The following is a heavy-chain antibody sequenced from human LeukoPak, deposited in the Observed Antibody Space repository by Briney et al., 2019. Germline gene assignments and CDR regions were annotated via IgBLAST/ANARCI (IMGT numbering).Heavy chain of an antibody. CDR3: ARVYSYDAFDI. J-gene: IGHJ3*02. D-gene: IGHD5-18*01. Sequence: SETLSLTCAVSGYSIISGYYWGWIRQPPGKGLEWIGSIYHSGSTYYNPSLKSRVTISVDTSKNQFSLKLSSVTAADTAVYYCARVYSYDAFDIWGQGTMVTVSS. CDR2: IYHSGST. CDR1: GYSIISGYY. V-gene: IGHV4-38-2*01.